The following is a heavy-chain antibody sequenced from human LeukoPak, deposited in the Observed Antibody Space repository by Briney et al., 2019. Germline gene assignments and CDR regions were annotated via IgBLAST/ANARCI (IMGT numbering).Heavy chain of an antibody. Sequence: SETLSLTCTVYGGSFSGYYWSWIRQPPGKGLEWIGEINHSGSTNYNPSLKSRVTISVDTSKNQFSLKLSSVTAADTAVYYCASPITIFGGIRYWGQRTLVTVSS. CDR3: ASPITIFGGIRY. CDR1: GGSFSGYY. CDR2: INHSGST. D-gene: IGHD3-3*01. J-gene: IGHJ4*02. V-gene: IGHV4-34*01.